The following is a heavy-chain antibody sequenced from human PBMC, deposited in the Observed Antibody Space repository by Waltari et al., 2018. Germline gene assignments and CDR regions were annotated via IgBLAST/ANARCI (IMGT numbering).Heavy chain of an antibody. CDR1: GDTFSSYA. J-gene: IGHJ6*02. V-gene: IGHV1-69*10. Sequence: QVQLVQSGAEMKKPGSSVKVSCKASGDTFSSYAISWVRQAPGQGLEWMGGFIPLLGIANYAQKFQGRVTIIADKSTSTAYMELSSLRSEDTAMYYCARSLIAAAGTGYYYYGMDVWGQGTTVTVSS. CDR2: FIPLLGIA. D-gene: IGHD6-13*01. CDR3: ARSLIAAAGTGYYYYGMDV.